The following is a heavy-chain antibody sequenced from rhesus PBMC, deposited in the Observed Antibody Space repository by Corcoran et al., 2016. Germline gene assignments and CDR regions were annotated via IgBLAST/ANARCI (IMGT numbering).Heavy chain of an antibody. CDR2: SKGRVDGETV. CDR1: GLPLSNSW. J-gene: IGHJ4*01. D-gene: IGHD1-44*01. Sequence: VQPGGSLRLSCAASGLPLSNSWMSWVRQAPGKGLEWVARSKGRVDGETVDYAASVKGRFTISRDDSKNTLYLQMNSLNTEDTAVYYVTTDVWWELHFDYWGQGVRVTVSS. CDR3: TTDVWWELHFDY. V-gene: IGHV3-30*02.